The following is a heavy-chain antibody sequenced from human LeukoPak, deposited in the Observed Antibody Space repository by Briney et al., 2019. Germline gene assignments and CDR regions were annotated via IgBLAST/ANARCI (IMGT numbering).Heavy chain of an antibody. CDR2: IHYTGRT. J-gene: IGHJ4*02. V-gene: IGHV4-59*11. CDR1: GGSISSHY. CDR3: ARGAGWYDY. D-gene: IGHD6-19*01. Sequence: SETLSLTSAVSGGSISSHYWSWLRQPPGEGLEWIAYIHYTGRTNYNPSLKGRVTISVDTSNSQFSLNLNSVTAADTAVYYCARGAGWYDYWGQGTLVTVSS.